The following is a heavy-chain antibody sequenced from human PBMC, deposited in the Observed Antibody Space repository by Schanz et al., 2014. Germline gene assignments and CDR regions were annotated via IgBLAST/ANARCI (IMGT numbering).Heavy chain of an antibody. CDR2: FTPILDLG. Sequence: QVQLVQSGAEVKKPGSSVKVSCKASRSTFSSYTISWVRQARGQGLEWVGRFTPILDLGNYAQQFQGRVTLTTDTSMSTAYMELRNLRSDDTAVYYCARAKRFGEMDVWGQGTTVTVSS. CDR1: RSTFSSYT. CDR3: ARAKRFGEMDV. V-gene: IGHV1-69*02. J-gene: IGHJ6*02. D-gene: IGHD3-10*01.